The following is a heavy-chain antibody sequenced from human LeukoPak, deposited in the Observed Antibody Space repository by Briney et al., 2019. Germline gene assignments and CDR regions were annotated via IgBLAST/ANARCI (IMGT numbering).Heavy chain of an antibody. J-gene: IGHJ6*03. V-gene: IGHV1-18*01. CDR2: ISAYNGNT. CDR1: GYTFTSYG. D-gene: IGHD3-3*01. CDR3: ARDPFLPIFGVVIIPPYSYYMDV. Sequence: ASVKVSXKASGYTFTSYGISWVRQAPGQGLEWMGWISAYNGNTNYAQKLQGRVTMTTDTSTSTAYMELRSLRSDDPAVYYCARDPFLPIFGVVIIPPYSYYMDVRGKGTTVTVSS.